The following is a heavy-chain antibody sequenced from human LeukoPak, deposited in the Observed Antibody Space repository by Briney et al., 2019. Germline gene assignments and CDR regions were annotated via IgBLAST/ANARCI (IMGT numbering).Heavy chain of an antibody. V-gene: IGHV4-4*07. D-gene: IGHD3-22*01. CDR3: ARDGDSSGYTFGWFDP. Sequence: SETLSLTCAVYGGSFSGYYWSWIRQPAGKGLEWIGRIYTSGSTNYNPSLKSRVTMSVDTSKNQFSLKLSSVTAADTAVYYCARDGDSSGYTFGWFDPWGQGTLVTVSS. CDR2: IYTSGST. J-gene: IGHJ5*02. CDR1: GGSFSGYY.